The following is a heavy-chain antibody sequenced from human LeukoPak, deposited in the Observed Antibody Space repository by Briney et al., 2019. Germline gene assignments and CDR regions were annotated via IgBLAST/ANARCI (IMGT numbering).Heavy chain of an antibody. J-gene: IGHJ6*02. D-gene: IGHD3-3*01. CDR2: ISDNGGSK. V-gene: IGHV3-23*01. CDR1: GFTFSTYA. Sequence: GGSLRLSCAASGFTFSTYAMSWVRQAPGKGLERVSAISDNGGSKHYADSVKGRFTISRDNSENTLYLQMNSLRAEDTAVYYCARDLGYYDFWSGYYFGYYYYGMDVWGQGTTVTVSS. CDR3: ARDLGYYDFWSGYYFGYYYYGMDV.